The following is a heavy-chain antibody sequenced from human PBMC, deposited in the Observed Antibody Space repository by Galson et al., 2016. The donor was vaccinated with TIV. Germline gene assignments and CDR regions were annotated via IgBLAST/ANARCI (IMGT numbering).Heavy chain of an antibody. CDR2: IYESGTT. Sequence: TLSLTCVVSGFSIKSGYFWGWIRQPPGKGLQWIGSIYESGTTYSNPSLKSRLTMSIDSSKNEFSLKLSSVTATDTAVYFCMREGSTVTMHHYFGMDVWGQGTTVTVSS. V-gene: IGHV4-38-2*02. CDR3: MREGSTVTMHHYFGMDV. D-gene: IGHD4-17*01. CDR1: GFSIKSGYF. J-gene: IGHJ6*02.